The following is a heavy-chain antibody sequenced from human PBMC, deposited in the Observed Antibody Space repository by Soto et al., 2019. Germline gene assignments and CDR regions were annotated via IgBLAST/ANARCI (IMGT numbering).Heavy chain of an antibody. J-gene: IGHJ4*02. Sequence: EVQLLESGGGLVQPGGSLRLSCAAPGFTFSTSAMTWVRQAPGKGLEWVSTTGLNGRTTYYADSVKGRFTVSRDNSENTLEPQMSRLRAEDTAVYYCATVHGTSRSFDSWGQGTLVTVSS. CDR3: ATVHGTSRSFDS. CDR1: GFTFSTSA. V-gene: IGHV3-23*01. CDR2: TGLNGRTT.